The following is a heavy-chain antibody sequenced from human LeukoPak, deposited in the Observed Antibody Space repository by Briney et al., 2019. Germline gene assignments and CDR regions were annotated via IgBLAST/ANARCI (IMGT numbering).Heavy chain of an antibody. CDR1: GYRFTSYG. CDR3: ARAPRSWGFDY. V-gene: IGHV1-8*01. CDR2: MIPTSGAT. J-gene: IGHJ4*02. D-gene: IGHD7-27*01. Sequence: AAVKLSCTASGYRFTSYGFNWRRQAPGPGPEWMVWMIPTSGATGYAQKFQGRVTMTRSASISTAYMELTNLRSEDTAVYYFARAPRSWGFDYRGQGNLVTVSP.